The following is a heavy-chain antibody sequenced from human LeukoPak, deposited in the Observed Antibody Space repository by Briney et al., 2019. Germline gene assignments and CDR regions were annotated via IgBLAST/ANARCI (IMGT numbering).Heavy chain of an antibody. V-gene: IGHV1-46*01. D-gene: IGHD3-22*01. CDR1: GYTFTSYY. CDR2: INPSGGST. Sequence: GASVKVSCKASGYTFTSYYMHWVRQAPGQGLELMVIINPSGGSTSYAQKFQGRVTMTRDTSTSTVYMELSSLRSEDTAVYYCARASSLYYDSSGYFDAFDIWGQGTMVTVSS. J-gene: IGHJ3*02. CDR3: ARASSLYYDSSGYFDAFDI.